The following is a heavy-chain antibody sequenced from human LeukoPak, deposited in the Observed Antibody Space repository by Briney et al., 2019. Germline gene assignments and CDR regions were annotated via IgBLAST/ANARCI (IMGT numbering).Heavy chain of an antibody. CDR3: ASLTSWAATDY. Sequence: GGSLRLSCAASGFTFSSYWMHWVRQAPGKGLVWVSVIYSGGSTYYADSVKGRFTISRDNSKNTLYLQMNSLRAEDTAVYYCASLTSWAATDYWGQGTLVTVSS. CDR2: IYSGGST. D-gene: IGHD2-15*01. V-gene: IGHV3-66*01. CDR1: GFTFSSYW. J-gene: IGHJ4*02.